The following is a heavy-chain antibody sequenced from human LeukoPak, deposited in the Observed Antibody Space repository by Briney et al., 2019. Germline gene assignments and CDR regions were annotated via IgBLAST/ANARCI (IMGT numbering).Heavy chain of an antibody. D-gene: IGHD5-12*01. CDR3: VREERGLAIDY. CDR2: ISSSGDNT. J-gene: IGHJ4*02. Sequence: GGSLRLSCAASGFIFRNYAMHWVRQAPGKGPEYVSAISSSGDNTYYGNSVRGRFTISRDNSKNTLFLQMGSLRVEDTAVYYCVREERGLAIDYWGQGTLVTVSS. CDR1: GFIFRNYA. V-gene: IGHV3-64*01.